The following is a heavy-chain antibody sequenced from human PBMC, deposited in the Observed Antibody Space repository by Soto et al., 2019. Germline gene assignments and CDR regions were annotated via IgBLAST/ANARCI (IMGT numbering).Heavy chain of an antibody. CDR1: GASVSSDGYS. J-gene: IGHJ5*02. CDR3: ARGGTTGTTLGP. Sequence: SETLSLTCAVSGASVSSDGYSWSWVRQTPGKGLEWIGYIFPSGSSTYYNPSLKSRVTMSVDSARNHFSLNLTSTTAADTAVYYCARGGTTGTTLGPWGQGTLVTVSS. D-gene: IGHD1-7*01. CDR2: IFPSGSST. V-gene: IGHV4-30-2*01.